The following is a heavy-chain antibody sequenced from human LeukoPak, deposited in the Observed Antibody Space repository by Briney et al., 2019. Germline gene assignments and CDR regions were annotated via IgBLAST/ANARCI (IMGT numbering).Heavy chain of an antibody. CDR1: GGSISSYY. J-gene: IGHJ5*02. CDR2: IYYSGST. CDR3: ARAYNWNAPNWFDP. V-gene: IGHV4-59*01. Sequence: SETLSLTCTVSGGSISSYYWSWIRQPPGKGLEWIGYIYYSGSTNYNPSLKSRVTISVDTSKNQFSLKLSSVTAADTAVYYCARAYNWNAPNWFDPWGQGTLVTVSS. D-gene: IGHD1-20*01.